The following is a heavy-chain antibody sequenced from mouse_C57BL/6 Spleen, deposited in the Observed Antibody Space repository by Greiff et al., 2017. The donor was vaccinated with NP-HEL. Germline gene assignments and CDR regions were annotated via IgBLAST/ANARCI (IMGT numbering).Heavy chain of an antibody. CDR3: TEGLRAMDY. CDR1: GFTFSNYW. Sequence: EVQGVESGGGLVQPGGSIKLSCVASGFTFSNYWMNWVRQSPEKGLEWVAQIRLKSDNYATHYAESVKGRFTISRDDSKSSVYLQMNNLRAEDTGIYYCTEGLRAMDYWGQGTSVTVSS. J-gene: IGHJ4*01. V-gene: IGHV6-3*01. CDR2: IRLKSDNYAT.